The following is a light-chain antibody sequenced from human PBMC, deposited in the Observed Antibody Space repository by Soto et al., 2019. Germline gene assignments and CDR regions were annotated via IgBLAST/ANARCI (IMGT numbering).Light chain of an antibody. CDR1: QGSRND. CDR3: LQHNSDPFT. J-gene: IGKJ4*01. V-gene: IGKV1-17*01. Sequence: DIQMTQSPSSLSASVGDRVTITCWASQGSRNDLTWYQQKLGKAPKRLITAASSLQSGVPSRFSGSGSGTEFTRTISSLQPEDLATYYCLQHNSDPFTFGGGTKVEIE. CDR2: AAS.